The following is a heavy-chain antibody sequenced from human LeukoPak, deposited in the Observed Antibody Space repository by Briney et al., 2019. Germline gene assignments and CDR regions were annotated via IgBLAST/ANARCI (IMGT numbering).Heavy chain of an antibody. CDR3: AKGYYASGSSLSAFDY. D-gene: IGHD3-10*01. Sequence: GGSLRLSCAASGFTFSSYAMSWVRQAPGKGLEWVSAISGSGDNTHYADSVKGRFTISRDNSKNTLYLQMNSLRAEDTAVYYCAKGYYASGSSLSAFDYWGQGTLVTVSS. J-gene: IGHJ4*02. CDR2: ISGSGDNT. V-gene: IGHV3-23*01. CDR1: GFTFSSYA.